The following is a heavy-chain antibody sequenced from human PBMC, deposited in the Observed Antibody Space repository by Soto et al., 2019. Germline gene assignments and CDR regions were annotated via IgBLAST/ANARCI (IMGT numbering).Heavy chain of an antibody. V-gene: IGHV4-59*08. CDR1: GGSISAYY. J-gene: IGHJ5*02. D-gene: IGHD3-9*01. CDR3: ARLGKYIQSLDT. Sequence: SETLSLTCGVSGGSISAYYWSWIRQPPGKGLEWVGYIYYGGTTSYNPSLKSRVTISLETSKNQFSLRLSSVTAADTAVYYCARLGKYIQSLDTWGPGTLVTVSS. CDR2: IYYGGTT.